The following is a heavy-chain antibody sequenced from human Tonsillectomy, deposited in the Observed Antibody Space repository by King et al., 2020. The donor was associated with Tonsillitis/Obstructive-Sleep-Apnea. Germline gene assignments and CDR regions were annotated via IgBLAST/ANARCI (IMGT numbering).Heavy chain of an antibody. V-gene: IGHV3-64D*06. CDR2: ISSDGTGT. D-gene: IGHD3-22*01. CDR3: VRPLPSYSDSSGYY. CDR1: GFPFSTYT. Sequence: VQLVESGGGLVQPGGSRRLSCSASGFPFSTYTMHWVRQAPGKGLEYVSAISSDGTGTYYADSVKGRFTISRDNSKNTLYLQMSSLRPEDTAVYYCVRPLPSYSDSSGYYWGQGTLVTVSS. J-gene: IGHJ4*02.